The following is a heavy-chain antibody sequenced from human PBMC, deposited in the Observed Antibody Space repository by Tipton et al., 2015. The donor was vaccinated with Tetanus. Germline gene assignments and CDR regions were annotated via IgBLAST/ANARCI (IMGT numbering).Heavy chain of an antibody. Sequence: TLSLTCTVSGGSISSYYWNWIRQPPGKELEWIGSIYYSGSTYYNPSLKSRVTISEDTSKNHFSLRLSSVTAADTAVYYCARRQTYCTNGFCPFENWGQGTLVTVSS. CDR2: IYYSGST. CDR1: GGSISSYY. CDR3: ARRQTYCTNGFCPFEN. D-gene: IGHD2-8*01. V-gene: IGHV4-59*05. J-gene: IGHJ4*02.